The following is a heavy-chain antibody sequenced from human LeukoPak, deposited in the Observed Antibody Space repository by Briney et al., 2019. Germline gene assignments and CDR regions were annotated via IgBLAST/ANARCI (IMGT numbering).Heavy chain of an antibody. CDR1: GFTFSSYA. V-gene: IGHV3-30-3*01. Sequence: GGSLRLSCAASGFTFSSYAMHWVRQAPGKGLERVAVISYDGSNKYYADSVKGRFTISRDNSKNTLYLQMNSLRAEDTAVYYCARDGLGYCSSTSCYSGMDVWGQGTTVTVSS. J-gene: IGHJ6*02. D-gene: IGHD2-2*02. CDR2: ISYDGSNK. CDR3: ARDGLGYCSSTSCYSGMDV.